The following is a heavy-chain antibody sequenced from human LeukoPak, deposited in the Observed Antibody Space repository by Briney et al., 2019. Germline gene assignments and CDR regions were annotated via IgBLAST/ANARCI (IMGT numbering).Heavy chain of an antibody. CDR1: GFTVSSNY. J-gene: IGHJ6*02. V-gene: IGHV3-53*01. CDR2: IYSGGST. CDR3: ARVVAAAQYYYYGMDV. D-gene: IGHD6-13*01. Sequence: GGSLRLSCAASGFTVSSNYMSWVRQAPGKGLEWVSVIYSGGSTYYADSVKGRLTISRDNSKNTLYLQMNSLRAEDTAVYYCARVVAAAQYYYYGMDVWGQGTTVTVSS.